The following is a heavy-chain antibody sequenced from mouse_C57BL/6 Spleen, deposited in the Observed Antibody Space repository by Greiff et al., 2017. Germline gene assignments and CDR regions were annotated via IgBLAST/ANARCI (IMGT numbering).Heavy chain of an antibody. J-gene: IGHJ4*01. CDR1: GFTFTDYY. Sequence: EVQLVESGGGLVQPGGSLSLSCAASGFTFTDYYMSWVRQPPGTALEWLGFIRNKANGYTTEYSASVKGRFTISRDNSQSILYLQMNALRAEDSATYYCARYRRAMDYWGQGTSVTVSS. V-gene: IGHV7-3*01. CDR2: IRNKANGYTT. CDR3: ARYRRAMDY.